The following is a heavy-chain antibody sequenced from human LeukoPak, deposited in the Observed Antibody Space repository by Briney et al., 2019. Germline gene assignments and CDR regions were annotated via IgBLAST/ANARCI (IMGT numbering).Heavy chain of an antibody. CDR3: ARDAGDIAVAGYFDY. J-gene: IGHJ4*02. CDR1: GFTFSSYA. D-gene: IGHD6-19*01. V-gene: IGHV3-30*04. CDR2: ISYDGSNK. Sequence: PGGSLRLSCAASGFTFSSYAMHWVRQAPGKGLEWVAVISYDGSNKYYADSVKGRFTISRDDSKNTLYLQMNSLRAEDTAVYYCARDAGDIAVAGYFDYWGQGTLVTVSS.